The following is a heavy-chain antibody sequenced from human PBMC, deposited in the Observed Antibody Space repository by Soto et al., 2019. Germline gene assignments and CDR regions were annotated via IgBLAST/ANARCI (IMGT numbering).Heavy chain of an antibody. J-gene: IGHJ6*02. CDR3: ARDSPFLEWFPTTHGMDV. D-gene: IGHD3-3*02. CDR2: ISSSSSYI. Sequence: PGGSLRLSCAASGFTFSSYSMNWVRQAPGKGLEWVSSISSSSSYIYYADSVKGRFTISRDNAKNSLYLQMNSLRAEDTAVYYCARDSPFLEWFPTTHGMDVWGQGTTVTVSS. V-gene: IGHV3-21*01. CDR1: GFTFSSYS.